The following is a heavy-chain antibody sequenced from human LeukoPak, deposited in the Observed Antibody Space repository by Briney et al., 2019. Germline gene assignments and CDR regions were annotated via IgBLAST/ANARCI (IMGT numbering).Heavy chain of an antibody. Sequence: GGSLRLSCAASGFTFSSYGMHWVRQAPGKGLEWVAFIGHDGSNKYTADSARGRFTLSRDNSKGTLYLQMNSLRAEDTAVYYCAKRGGTTVTTSNFHMDVWGKGTTVTVSS. V-gene: IGHV3-30*02. CDR1: GFTFSSYG. CDR2: IGHDGSNK. J-gene: IGHJ6*03. D-gene: IGHD4-17*01. CDR3: AKRGGTTVTTSNFHMDV.